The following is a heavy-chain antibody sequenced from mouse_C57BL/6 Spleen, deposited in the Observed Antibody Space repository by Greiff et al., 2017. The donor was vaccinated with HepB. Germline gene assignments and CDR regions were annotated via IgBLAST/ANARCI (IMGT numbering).Heavy chain of an antibody. Sequence: QVQLQQPGAELVRPGSSVKLSCKASGYTFTSYWMHWVKQRPIQGLEWIGNIDPSDSETHYNQKFKDKATLTVDKSSSTAYMQLSSLTSEDSAVYSCAAEVGTTVFDYLGQGTTPTVSS. V-gene: IGHV1-52*01. CDR3: AAEVGTTVFDY. CDR2: IDPSDSET. CDR1: GYTFTSYW. J-gene: IGHJ2*01. D-gene: IGHD1-1*01.